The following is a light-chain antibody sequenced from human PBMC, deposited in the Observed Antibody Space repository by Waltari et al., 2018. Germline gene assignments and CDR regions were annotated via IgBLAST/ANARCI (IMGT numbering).Light chain of an antibody. CDR3: QTYDRTWV. J-gene: IGLJ3*02. V-gene: IGLV6-57*03. CDR1: SGSIAANY. CDR2: ADN. Sequence: NFMLTQPHSVSESPGKTVTISCTRSSGSIAANYVHWYQQRPGGAPTTVFYADNHRPHEVPDRFSGFIDSSSNSASLIISELKTGDEADYSGQTYDRTWVFGGGTKLTVL.